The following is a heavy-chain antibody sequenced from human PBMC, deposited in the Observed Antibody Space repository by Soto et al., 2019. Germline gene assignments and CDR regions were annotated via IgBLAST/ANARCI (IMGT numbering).Heavy chain of an antibody. D-gene: IGHD2-2*01. CDR1: GGSISSGGYY. CDR3: ARDKGGYCISTSCGYYGMDV. J-gene: IGHJ6*02. CDR2: IYYSGST. Sequence: QVQLQESGPGLVKPSQTLSLTCTVSGGSISSGGYYWSWIRQHPGKGLEWIGYIYYSGSTYYNPSLKSRVTMSVDTSKNQFSLKLSSVTAADTAVYYCARDKGGYCISTSCGYYGMDVWGQGTTVTVSS. V-gene: IGHV4-31*03.